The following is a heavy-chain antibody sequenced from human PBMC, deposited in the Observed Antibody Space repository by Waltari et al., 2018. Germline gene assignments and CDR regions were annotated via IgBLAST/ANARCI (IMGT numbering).Heavy chain of an antibody. CDR1: GGSVTNYY. Sequence: QVQLRESGPGLVKPSETLSLTCAVSGGSVTNYYLSWIRQPAGKGLEGMGRFHTSETTNYNPPFGSRFTRSVDTSNNQFSLSLSSVTAADTAVYYCAAEPYSYGYFNYWGQGALVTVSS. V-gene: IGHV4-4*07. D-gene: IGHD5-18*01. CDR3: AAEPYSYGYFNY. CDR2: FHTSETT. J-gene: IGHJ4*02.